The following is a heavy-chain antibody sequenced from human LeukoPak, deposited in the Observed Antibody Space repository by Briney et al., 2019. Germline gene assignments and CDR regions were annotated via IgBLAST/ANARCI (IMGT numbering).Heavy chain of an antibody. D-gene: IGHD2-8*02. J-gene: IGHJ5*02. Sequence: PSETLSLTCTVSGGSIGSYYWSWIRQPPGKGLEWIGYIYYSGSTNYNPSLQSRVTISLDTSKNQFSLNLSSVTAADTAVYYCARGKTTGGWFDPWGQGTLVIVSS. V-gene: IGHV4-59*01. CDR1: GGSIGSYY. CDR2: IYYSGST. CDR3: ARGKTTGGWFDP.